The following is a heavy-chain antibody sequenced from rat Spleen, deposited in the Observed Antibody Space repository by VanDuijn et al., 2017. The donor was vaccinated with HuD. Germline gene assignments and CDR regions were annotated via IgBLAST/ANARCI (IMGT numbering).Heavy chain of an antibody. Sequence: EVQLVESGGGLVQPGRSLKLSCAASGFTFSDYGVAWVRQAPTKGLEWVATISSDGGRNFHRDSVKGRFTISRDNPKNTLYLQMDSLRSEDTATYFCARAGYLRDWYFDFWGPGTMVTVSS. D-gene: IGHD2-2*01. CDR1: GFTFSDYG. CDR2: ISSDGGRN. V-gene: IGHV5-29*01. CDR3: ARAGYLRDWYFDF. J-gene: IGHJ1*01.